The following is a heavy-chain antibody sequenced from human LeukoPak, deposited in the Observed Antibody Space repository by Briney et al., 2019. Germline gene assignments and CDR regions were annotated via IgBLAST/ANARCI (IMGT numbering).Heavy chain of an antibody. CDR2: ISGSGGST. CDR3: XXXXXSXXXGP. V-gene: IGHV3-23*01. Sequence: XAXXGFTFSSYGMSWVRQAPGKGLEWVSAISGSGGSTYYADSVKGRFTISRDNAKNTVYLQMNSLRAEDTAGYYCXXXXXSXXXGPWGQGXLXTVSS. CDR1: GFTFSSYG. J-gene: IGHJ5*02.